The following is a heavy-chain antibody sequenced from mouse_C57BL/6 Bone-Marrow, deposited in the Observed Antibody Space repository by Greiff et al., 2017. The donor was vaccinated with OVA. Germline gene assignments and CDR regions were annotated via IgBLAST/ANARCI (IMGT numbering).Heavy chain of an antibody. CDR3: AAHYYGSYYAMDY. CDR2: IYPGDGDT. J-gene: IGHJ4*01. CDR1: GYAFSSSW. Sequence: VHLVESGPELVKPGASVKISCKASGYAFSSSWMNWVKQRPGKGLEWIGRIYPGDGDTNYNGKFKGKATLTADKSSSTAYMQLSSLTSEDSAVYCCAAHYYGSYYAMDYWGQGTSVTVSS. V-gene: IGHV1-82*01. D-gene: IGHD1-2*01.